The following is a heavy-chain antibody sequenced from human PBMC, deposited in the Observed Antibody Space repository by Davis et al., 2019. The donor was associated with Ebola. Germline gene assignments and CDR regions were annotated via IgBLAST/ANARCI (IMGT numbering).Heavy chain of an antibody. D-gene: IGHD4-17*01. V-gene: IGHV3-30*02. CDR3: ATSYFTVTTLY. J-gene: IGHJ4*02. CDR1: GFTFSSYG. CDR2: IRYDGSSK. Sequence: GGSLRLSCAASGFTFSSYGMHWVRQAPGKGLEWVAFIRYDGSSKYYADSVKGRFTISRDKSKNTLYLQINSLSAEDTAVYYCATSYFTVTTLYWGQGTLVTVSS.